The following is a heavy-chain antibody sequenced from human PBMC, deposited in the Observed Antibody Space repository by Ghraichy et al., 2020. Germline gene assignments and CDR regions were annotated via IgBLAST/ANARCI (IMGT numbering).Heavy chain of an antibody. CDR2: IKQDGSEK. V-gene: IGHV3-7*03. Sequence: GESLNISCAASGFTFGSYRMSWVRQAPGKGLEWVANIKQDGSEKYYVDSVKGRFTISRDNAKNSLYLQMNSLRAEDTAVYYCARDIVATTYYFDYWGQGTLVTVSS. CDR3: ARDIVATTYYFDY. D-gene: IGHD5-12*01. CDR1: GFTFGSYR. J-gene: IGHJ4*02.